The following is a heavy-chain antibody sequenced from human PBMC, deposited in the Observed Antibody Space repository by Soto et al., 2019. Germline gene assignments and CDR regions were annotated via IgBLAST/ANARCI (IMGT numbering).Heavy chain of an antibody. D-gene: IGHD3-22*01. V-gene: IGHV3-48*03. CDR1: GFSFSSYE. Sequence: PGGSLRLSCAASGFSFSSYEMNWVRQAPGKGLEWVSYISGSGTTIYYADSVKGRFTISRDNAKNSLYLQMNSLRAEDTAVYYCAKDKDYYDSSGYYFDYWGQGALVTVS. CDR2: ISGSGTTI. J-gene: IGHJ4*02. CDR3: AKDKDYYDSSGYYFDY.